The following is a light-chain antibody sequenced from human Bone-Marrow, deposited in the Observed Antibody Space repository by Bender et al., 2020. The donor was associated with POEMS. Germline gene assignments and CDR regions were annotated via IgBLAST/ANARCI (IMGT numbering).Light chain of an antibody. Sequence: QSALTQPASVSGSPGQSITISCTGTSSDVGHYNLVSWYQQHPGKAPKLMIYEVTKRPSGVSDRFSGSKSGTSATLGITGLQTEDEADYYCGTWDASLSGGVFGGGTKLTVL. CDR2: EVT. V-gene: IGLV2-14*02. CDR1: SSDVGHYNL. J-gene: IGLJ3*02. CDR3: GTWDASLSGGV.